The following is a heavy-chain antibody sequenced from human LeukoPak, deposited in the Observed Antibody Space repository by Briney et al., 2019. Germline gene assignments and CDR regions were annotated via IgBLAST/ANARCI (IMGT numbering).Heavy chain of an antibody. CDR3: AKSPAALYYFDY. CDR1: GFTFSSYG. Sequence: GGSLRLSCAASGFTFSSYGMHWVRQAPGKGLEWVAVISYDGSNKYYADSVKGRFTISRDNSENTLYLQMNSLRAEDTAVYYCAKSPAALYYFDYWGQGTLVTVSS. J-gene: IGHJ4*02. D-gene: IGHD6-13*01. V-gene: IGHV3-30*18. CDR2: ISYDGSNK.